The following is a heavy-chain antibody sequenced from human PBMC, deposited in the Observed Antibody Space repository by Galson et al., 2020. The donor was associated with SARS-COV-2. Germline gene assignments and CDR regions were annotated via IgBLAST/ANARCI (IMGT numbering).Heavy chain of an antibody. D-gene: IGHD6-25*01. CDR1: GFTFSDYW. CDR2: INGDGSRL. Sequence: GGSLRLSCAASGFTFSDYWMHWVRHHPTKGLVWVSRINGDGSRLEYEDSVKGRFTIARDNAKNTVFLQMDSLRAEDTAVYYCTRARDAASYYVFWGPGILVTVS. J-gene: IGHJ4*02. V-gene: IGHV3-74*03. CDR3: TRARDAASYYVF.